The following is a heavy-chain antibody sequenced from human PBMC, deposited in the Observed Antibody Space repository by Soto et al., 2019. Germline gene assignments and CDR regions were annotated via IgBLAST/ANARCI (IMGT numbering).Heavy chain of an antibody. D-gene: IGHD5-12*01. Sequence: EVQLVESGGGLVQPGGSLRLSCAASGFTFSGYWMSWVRQAPGKGLEWVANIKQDGSQKYYVDSVRGRFTISRDNAENSLYLQMNSLRAEDTGVYYCARGQSGYAEAGYWGQGTLVTVSS. CDR2: IKQDGSQK. V-gene: IGHV3-7*01. J-gene: IGHJ4*02. CDR3: ARGQSGYAEAGY. CDR1: GFTFSGYW.